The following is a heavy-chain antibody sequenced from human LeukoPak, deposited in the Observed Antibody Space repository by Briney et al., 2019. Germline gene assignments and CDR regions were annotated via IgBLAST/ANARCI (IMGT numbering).Heavy chain of an antibody. CDR3: ASETFSSGSDY. CDR1: GFTFSSYA. V-gene: IGHV3-30-3*01. J-gene: IGHJ4*02. D-gene: IGHD6-25*01. Sequence: GGSLRLSCAASGFTFSSYAMHWVRQAPGKGLERVAVISYDGSNKYYADSVKGRFTISRDNSKNTLYLQMNSLRAEDTAVYYCASETFSSGSDYWGQGTLVTVSS. CDR2: ISYDGSNK.